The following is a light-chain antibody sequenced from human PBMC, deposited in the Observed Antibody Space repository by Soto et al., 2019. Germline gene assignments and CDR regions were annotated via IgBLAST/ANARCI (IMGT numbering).Light chain of an antibody. CDR2: EVS. Sequence: QSALTQPASVSGSPRQSITISCTGTSSDVGGYNYVSWYQQHPDKAPKLMIYEVSNRPSGVSNRFSGSKSGNTASLTISGLQAEDEADYYCSSYTSSSTSVIFGGGTKVTVL. J-gene: IGLJ2*01. CDR1: SSDVGGYNY. V-gene: IGLV2-14*01. CDR3: SSYTSSSTSVI.